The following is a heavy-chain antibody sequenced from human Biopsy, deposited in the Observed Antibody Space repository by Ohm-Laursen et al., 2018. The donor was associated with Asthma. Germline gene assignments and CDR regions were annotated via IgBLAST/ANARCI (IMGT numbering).Heavy chain of an antibody. J-gene: IGHJ5*02. Sequence: GASVKVSCKASGYPFTDYYVHWVRQAPGQGLEWMGWIRPHTGDTNYAQMLRGRVTMTTDTSTSTAYMELRGLRSDDTAVYYCARDPGGFDPWGQGTLVTVSS. CDR2: IRPHTGDT. V-gene: IGHV1-18*04. D-gene: IGHD3-10*01. CDR3: ARDPGGFDP. CDR1: GYPFTDYY.